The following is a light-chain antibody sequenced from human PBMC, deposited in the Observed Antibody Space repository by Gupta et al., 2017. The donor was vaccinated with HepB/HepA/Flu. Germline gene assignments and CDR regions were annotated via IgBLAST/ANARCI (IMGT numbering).Light chain of an antibody. Sequence: QSALTPPASVSVSPGQSITISCRGTDNDVFSYKFVSWYQQHSGKAPRLIIYDVSNRPSGVSSRFSGSKSVNTASLTISGLQPDDEADYYGSSYTGTRTLIFGGGTRVTVV. CDR2: DVS. CDR1: DNDVFSYKF. CDR3: SSYTGTRTLI. V-gene: IGLV2-14*03. J-gene: IGLJ2*01.